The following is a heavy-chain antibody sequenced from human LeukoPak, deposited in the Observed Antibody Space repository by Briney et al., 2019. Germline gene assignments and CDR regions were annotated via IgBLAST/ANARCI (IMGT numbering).Heavy chain of an antibody. J-gene: IGHJ3*02. CDR3: ARGPRRITMIVVVRKSYAFDI. D-gene: IGHD3-22*01. CDR1: GGSISSGGYY. V-gene: IGHV4-31*03. CDR2: IYYSGST. Sequence: SQTLSLTCTVSGGSISSGGYYWSWIRQHPGKGLEWIGYIYYSGSTYYNPSLKSRVTISVDTSKNQFSLKLSSVTAADTAVYYCARGPRRITMIVVVRKSYAFDIWGQGTMVTVSS.